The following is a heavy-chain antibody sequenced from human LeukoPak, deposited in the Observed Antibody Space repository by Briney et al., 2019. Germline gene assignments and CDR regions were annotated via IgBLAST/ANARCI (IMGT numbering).Heavy chain of an antibody. CDR1: GFTFSSYS. J-gene: IGHJ4*02. Sequence: PGGSLRLSCGASGFTFSSYSMTWVRQAPGKGLEWVANIKEAGTETFYVDSVKGRFTISRDNAKNSLFLQMNSLRAEETAVYFCATDDLKNRGYYNIEDWGQGTLVTVSS. V-gene: IGHV3-7*01. D-gene: IGHD3-22*01. CDR3: ATDDLKNRGYYNIED. CDR2: IKEAGTET.